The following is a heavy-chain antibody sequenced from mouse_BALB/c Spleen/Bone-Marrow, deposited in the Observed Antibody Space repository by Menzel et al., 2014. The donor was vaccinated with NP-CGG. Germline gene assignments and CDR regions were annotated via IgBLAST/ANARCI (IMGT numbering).Heavy chain of an antibody. V-gene: IGHV1-80*01. Sequence: QVQLKESGAELVRPGASVKISCTASGYAFSSFWMNWMKQRPGRGPEWIGQIYPGDGDTNYNGKFKGKATLTADMSSSTDFIKLSSLASDDSAGDFCARDDFGPDYWGQGTTLTVSS. CDR1: GYAFSSFW. J-gene: IGHJ2*01. CDR3: ARDDFGPDY. D-gene: IGHD2-4*01. CDR2: IYPGDGDT.